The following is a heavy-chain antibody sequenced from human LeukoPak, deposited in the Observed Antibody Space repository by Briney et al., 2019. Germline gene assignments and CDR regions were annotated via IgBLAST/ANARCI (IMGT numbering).Heavy chain of an antibody. Sequence: GGSLRLSCAASGFTFSSYWMHWVRQAPGKGLVWVSLSGSGGSTHYADSVKGRFTISRDNSKKTLYLQMNSLRAEDTAVYYCATLRGYSGSLTQYCFDYWGQGTLVTVSS. D-gene: IGHD5-12*01. V-gene: IGHV3-66*02. CDR1: GFTFSSYW. J-gene: IGHJ4*02. CDR2: SGSGGST. CDR3: ATLRGYSGSLTQYCFDY.